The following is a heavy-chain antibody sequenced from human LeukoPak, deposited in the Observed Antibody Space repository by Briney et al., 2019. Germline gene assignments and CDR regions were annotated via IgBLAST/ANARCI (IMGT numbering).Heavy chain of an antibody. Sequence: GSLRLSCAASGFTFSSYSMNWVRQAPGRGLEWVSSISSSSSYIYYADSVKGRFTISRDNAKNSLYLQMNSLRAEDTAVYYCAREVVATIGTDAFDIWGQGTMVTVSS. J-gene: IGHJ3*02. CDR2: ISSSSSYI. CDR1: GFTFSSYS. CDR3: AREVVATIGTDAFDI. D-gene: IGHD5-12*01. V-gene: IGHV3-21*01.